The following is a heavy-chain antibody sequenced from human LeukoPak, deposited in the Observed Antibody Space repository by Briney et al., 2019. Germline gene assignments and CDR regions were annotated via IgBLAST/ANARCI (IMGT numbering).Heavy chain of an antibody. CDR3: ARRGGGGYVCDYYYYYMDV. CDR1: GFTFSNYW. Sequence: GGSLRLSCAASGFTFSNYWMYWVRQAPGKGLVWVSRINSDGSSRSYADSVKGRFTISRDNAKNTLYLQMNSLRAEDTAVYYCARRGGGGYVCDYYYYYMDVWGKGTTVTVSS. D-gene: IGHD1-26*01. J-gene: IGHJ6*03. CDR2: INSDGSSR. V-gene: IGHV3-74*01.